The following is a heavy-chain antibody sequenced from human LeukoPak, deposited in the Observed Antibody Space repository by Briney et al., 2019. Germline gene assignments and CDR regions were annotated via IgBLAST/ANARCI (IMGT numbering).Heavy chain of an antibody. Sequence: SETLCLTCTVSGGSISSSSYYWGWIRQPPGKGLEWIGSIYYSGSTYYNPSLKSRVTISVDTSKNQFSLKLSSVTAADTAVYYCATVGQQLALDYWGQGTLVTVSS. D-gene: IGHD6-13*01. CDR2: IYYSGST. CDR3: ATVGQQLALDY. J-gene: IGHJ4*02. CDR1: GGSISSSSYY. V-gene: IGHV4-39*01.